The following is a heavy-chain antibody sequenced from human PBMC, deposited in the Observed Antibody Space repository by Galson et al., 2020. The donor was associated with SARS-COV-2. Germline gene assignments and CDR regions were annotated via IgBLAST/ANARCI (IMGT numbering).Heavy chain of an antibody. CDR2: INPRGGRT. Sequence: ASVKVSCKASGYTFTSYYMHWVRQAPGQGLEWMGIINPRGGRTSYAQKFQGRVTMTRDTSTSTVYMELSSLRSEDTAVYYCARDFTTVTTSTYYYGMDVWGQGTTVTVSS. J-gene: IGHJ6*02. CDR1: GYTFTSYY. V-gene: IGHV1-46*01. CDR3: ARDFTTVTTSTYYYGMDV. D-gene: IGHD4-4*01.